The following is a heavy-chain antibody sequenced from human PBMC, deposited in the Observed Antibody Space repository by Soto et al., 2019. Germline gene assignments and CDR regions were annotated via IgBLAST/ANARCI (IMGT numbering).Heavy chain of an antibody. CDR3: ARGVGPTTVTTGGGHY. J-gene: IGHJ4*02. CDR2: ISYDGSNK. D-gene: IGHD4-17*01. V-gene: IGHV3-30-3*01. Sequence: GGSLRLSCAASGFTFSSYAMHWVRQAPGKGLEWVAVISYDGSNKYYADSVKGRFTISRDNSKNTLYLQMNSLRAEDTAVYYCARGVGPTTVTTGGGHYWGQGTLVTVSS. CDR1: GFTFSSYA.